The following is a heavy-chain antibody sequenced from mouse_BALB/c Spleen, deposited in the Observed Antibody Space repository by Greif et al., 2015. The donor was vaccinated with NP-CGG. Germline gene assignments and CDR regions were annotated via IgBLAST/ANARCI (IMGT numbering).Heavy chain of an antibody. V-gene: IGHV2-2*02. J-gene: IGHJ4*01. CDR3: ARPYYRYYHAMDY. Sequence: VQLQQSGPGLVQPSQSLSITCTVSGFSLTSYGVHWVRQSPGKGLEWLGVIWSGGSTDYNAAFISRLSISKDNSKSQVFFKMNSLQANDTAIYYCARPYYRYYHAMDYWGQGTSVTVSS. D-gene: IGHD2-14*01. CDR2: IWSGGST. CDR1: GFSLTSYG.